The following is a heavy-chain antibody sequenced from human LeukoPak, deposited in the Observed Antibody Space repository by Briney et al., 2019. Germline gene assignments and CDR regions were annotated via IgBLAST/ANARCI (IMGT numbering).Heavy chain of an antibody. J-gene: IGHJ5*02. CDR2: INPNSGGT. V-gene: IGHV1-2*02. CDR3: ARERITMVRGAKSNWFDP. Sequence: GASVKVSCKASGYTFTGYYMHWVRQAPGQGLEWMGWINPNSGGTNYAQKFQGRVTMTRDTSISTACIELSRLRSDDTAVYYCARERITMVRGAKSNWFDPWGQGTLVTVSS. CDR1: GYTFTGYY. D-gene: IGHD3-10*01.